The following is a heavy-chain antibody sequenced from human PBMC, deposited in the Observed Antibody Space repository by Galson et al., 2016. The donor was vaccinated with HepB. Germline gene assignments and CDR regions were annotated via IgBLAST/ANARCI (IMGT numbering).Heavy chain of an antibody. D-gene: IGHD6-6*01. CDR2: IFSNDEK. CDR1: GFSLSNPRMG. V-gene: IGHV2-26*01. CDR3: ARIFVAARPDWANAFGI. Sequence: PALVKPTQTLTLTCTVSGFSLSNPRMGVSWIRQPPVKALEWLAHIFSNDEKSYNTSLKSRLTISKDTSKSQVVLTMTYMDPVDTATYYCARIFVAARPDWANAFGIWGQGTVVTVSS. J-gene: IGHJ3*02.